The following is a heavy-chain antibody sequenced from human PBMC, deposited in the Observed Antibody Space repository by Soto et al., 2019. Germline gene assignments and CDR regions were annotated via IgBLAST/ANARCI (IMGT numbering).Heavy chain of an antibody. J-gene: IGHJ4*02. V-gene: IGHV3-30*18. CDR1: GFTFSSYG. CDR2: ISYDGSNT. D-gene: IGHD1-26*01. CDR3: AKGGGLSGSYYISSSYYFDY. Sequence: PGGSLRLSCVASGFTFSSYGMHWVRQAPGKGLEWVAIISYDGSNTYYADSVKGRFTISRDNSKNTLYLQMNSLRAEDTSVYYCAKGGGLSGSYYISSSYYFDYWGQGTLVTVSS.